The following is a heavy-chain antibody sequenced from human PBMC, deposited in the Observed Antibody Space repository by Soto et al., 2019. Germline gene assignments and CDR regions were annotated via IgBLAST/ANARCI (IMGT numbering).Heavy chain of an antibody. CDR2: INPNSGGT. V-gene: IGHV1-2*04. CDR3: ARVYYDFWSGYYYFDY. J-gene: IGHJ4*02. D-gene: IGHD3-3*01. CDR1: GYTFTGYY. Sequence: ASVKVSCKASGYTFTGYYMHWVRQAPGQGLEWMGWINPNSGGTNYAQKFQGWVTMTRDTSISTAYMELSRLRSDDTAVYYCARVYYDFWSGYYYFDYWGQGTLVTVS.